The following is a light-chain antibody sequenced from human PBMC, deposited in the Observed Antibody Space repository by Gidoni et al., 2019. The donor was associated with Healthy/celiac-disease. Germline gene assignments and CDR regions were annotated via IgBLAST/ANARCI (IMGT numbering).Light chain of an antibody. Sequence: HLVLTQSPSASASLGASVKLTCTQSSGHSSYAIAWHQQQPEKGPRYLMKLNSDGSHSKGDGIPDRFSGSSSGAERYLTISSLQSEDEADYYCQTWGTGSVVFGGGTKLTVL. CDR2: LNSDGSH. CDR3: QTWGTGSVV. J-gene: IGLJ2*01. CDR1: SGHSSYA. V-gene: IGLV4-69*01.